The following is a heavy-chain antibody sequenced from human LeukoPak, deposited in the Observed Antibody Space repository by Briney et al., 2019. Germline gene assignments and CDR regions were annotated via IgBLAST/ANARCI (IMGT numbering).Heavy chain of an antibody. J-gene: IGHJ4*02. V-gene: IGHV3-7*05. CDR1: GYSFTSYW. Sequence: GESLKISCKGSGYSFTSYWIGWVRQAPGKGLEWVANIKQDGSGKYYVDSVKGRFTISRDNAKNSLYLQMNSLRAEDTAVYYCARDSIAVAFFDYWGQGTLVTVSS. D-gene: IGHD6-19*01. CDR2: IKQDGSGK. CDR3: ARDSIAVAFFDY.